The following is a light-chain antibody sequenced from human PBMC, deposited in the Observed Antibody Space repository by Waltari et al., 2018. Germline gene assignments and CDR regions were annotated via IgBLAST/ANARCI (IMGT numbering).Light chain of an antibody. CDR1: QSVSSY. V-gene: IGKV3-15*01. CDR3: QQYNHWPPA. CDR2: GAS. Sequence: EIVMTQSPATLSVSPGERVTLSCRASQSVSSYLAWYQQKPGQAPRLLIYGASTRATGIPARISGSGSGTDFTLTISSLQSEDFALYYCQQYNHWPPAFGPGTKVDIK. J-gene: IGKJ3*01.